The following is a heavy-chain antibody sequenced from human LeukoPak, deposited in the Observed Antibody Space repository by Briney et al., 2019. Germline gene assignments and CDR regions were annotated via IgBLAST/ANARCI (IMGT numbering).Heavy chain of an antibody. V-gene: IGHV4-34*01. CDR2: VNHSGIT. Sequence: PSETLSLTCAVYGGSFSGYYWSWIRQPPGEGLEWIGEVNHSGITNYNPSLKSRVTISLDTSKKQFSLKLSSVTAADTGVYYCARGRGGNSGDYWGQGTLVTVSS. CDR1: GGSFSGYY. CDR3: ARGRGGNSGDY. J-gene: IGHJ4*02. D-gene: IGHD4-23*01.